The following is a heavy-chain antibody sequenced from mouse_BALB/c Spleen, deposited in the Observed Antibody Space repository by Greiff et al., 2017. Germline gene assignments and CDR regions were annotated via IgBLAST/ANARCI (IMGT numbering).Heavy chain of an antibody. CDR1: GYSITSDYA. CDR3: ARGGRGTGYAMDY. V-gene: IGHV3-2*02. CDR2: ISYSGST. D-gene: IGHD3-1*01. J-gene: IGHJ4*01. Sequence: EVQLQQSGPGLVKPSQSLSLTCTVTGYSITSDYAWNWIRQFPGNKLEWMGYISYSGSTSYNPSLKSRISITRDTSKNQFFLQLNSVTTEDTATYYCARGGRGTGYAMDYWGQGTSVTVSS.